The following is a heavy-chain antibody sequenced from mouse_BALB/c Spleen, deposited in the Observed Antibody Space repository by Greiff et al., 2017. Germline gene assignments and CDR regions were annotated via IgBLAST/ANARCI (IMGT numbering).Heavy chain of an antibody. CDR3: DAGAYYMYDGFAL. V-gene: IGHV14-4*02. CDR2: IDPENGDT. J-gene: IGHJ3*01. D-gene: IGHD2-14*01. CDR1: GFNIKDYY. Sequence: VQLQQSGAELVRSGASVKLSCTASGFNIKDYYMHWVKQRPEQGLEWIGWIDPENGDTEYAPKFQGKATMTADTSSKTAYLQLSSLTSVDTAVSNCDAGAYYMYDGFALWGPGTLGTVSA.